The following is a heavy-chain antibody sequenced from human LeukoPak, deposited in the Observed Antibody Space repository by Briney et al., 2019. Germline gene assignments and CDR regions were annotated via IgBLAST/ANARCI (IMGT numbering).Heavy chain of an antibody. CDR1: GFTFSSYA. CDR2: LSVSGAGT. Sequence: GGSLRLSCAASGFTFSSYAMSWVRQAPGRGLEWPSDLSVSGAGTYYTDSVKGRFTISRDNSKNTLYLQMNSLRAEDTAVYYCAKHRATVMTPFDNWGQGTLVTVSS. J-gene: IGHJ4*02. D-gene: IGHD4-17*01. V-gene: IGHV3-23*01. CDR3: AKHRATVMTPFDN.